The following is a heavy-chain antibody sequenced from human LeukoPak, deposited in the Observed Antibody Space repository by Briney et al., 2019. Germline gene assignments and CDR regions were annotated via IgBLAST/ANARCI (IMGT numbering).Heavy chain of an antibody. CDR2: ISYDGSNK. Sequence: PGRSLRLSCAASGFTFSSYAMHWVRQAPGKGLEWVAVISYDGSNKYYADSVKGRFTISRDNSKNTLYLQMNSLRAEDTAVYYCAKLEPLHMDVWGKGTTVTVSS. V-gene: IGHV3-30-3*02. CDR3: AKLEPLHMDV. CDR1: GFTFSSYA. D-gene: IGHD1-1*01. J-gene: IGHJ6*03.